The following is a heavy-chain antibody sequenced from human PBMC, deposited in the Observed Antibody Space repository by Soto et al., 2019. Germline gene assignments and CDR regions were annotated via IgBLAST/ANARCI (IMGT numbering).Heavy chain of an antibody. CDR2: ISSSSSTI. V-gene: IGHV3-48*01. Sequence: TGGSLRLSCAASGFTFSSYSMNWARQAPGKGLEWVSYISSSSSTIYYADSVKGRFTISRDNAKNSLYLQMNSLRAEDTAVYYCARSEGYYDSSGYLQDAFDIWGQGTMVTVSS. CDR1: GFTFSSYS. CDR3: ARSEGYYDSSGYLQDAFDI. J-gene: IGHJ3*02. D-gene: IGHD3-22*01.